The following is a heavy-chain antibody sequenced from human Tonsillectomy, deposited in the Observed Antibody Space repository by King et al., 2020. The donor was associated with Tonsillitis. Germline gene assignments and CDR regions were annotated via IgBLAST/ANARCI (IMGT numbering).Heavy chain of an antibody. D-gene: IGHD3-10*01. CDR3: ARGGGESLYYYYYGIDV. V-gene: IGHV3-33*01. J-gene: IGHJ6*02. Sequence: QVQLVESGGGVVQPGRSLRLSCSASGFTFSSYGMNWVRQAPGKGLEWVAVIWYDGSNKYYAASVKGRFTFSSDNSKNTLFLQMNSLRAEDTAVYYCARGGGESLYYYYYGIDVWGQGTTVTVSS. CDR1: GFTFSSYG. CDR2: IWYDGSNK.